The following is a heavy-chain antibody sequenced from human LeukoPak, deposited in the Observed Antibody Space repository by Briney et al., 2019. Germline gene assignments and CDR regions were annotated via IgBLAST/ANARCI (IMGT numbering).Heavy chain of an antibody. Sequence: SETLSLTCTVSGGSISSYYWSLIRQPPGKGLEWIGYIYYSGSTNYNPSLKSRVTISVDTSKNQFSLKLSSVTAADTAVYYCARGGNDYDILTGYSLRWFDPWGQGTLVTVSS. J-gene: IGHJ5*02. CDR3: ARGGNDYDILTGYSLRWFDP. CDR1: GGSISSYY. V-gene: IGHV4-59*01. CDR2: IYYSGST. D-gene: IGHD3-9*01.